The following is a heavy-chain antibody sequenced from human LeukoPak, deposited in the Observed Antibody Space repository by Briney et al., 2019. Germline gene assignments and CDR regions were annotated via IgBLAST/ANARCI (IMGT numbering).Heavy chain of an antibody. Sequence: ASVKVSCKASGGTFSSYAINWVRQAPGQGLEWMGWMDPNRGNTGYAQKFQGRVTMTTDTSTSTAYMELRSLRSDDTAVYYCARGGGWYEGIDSWGQGTLVTVSS. V-gene: IGHV1-8*02. CDR3: ARGGGWYEGIDS. D-gene: IGHD6-19*01. CDR2: MDPNRGNT. J-gene: IGHJ4*02. CDR1: GGTFSSYA.